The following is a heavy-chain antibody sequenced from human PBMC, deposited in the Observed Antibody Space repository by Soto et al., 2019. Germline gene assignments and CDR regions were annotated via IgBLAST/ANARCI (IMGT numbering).Heavy chain of an antibody. V-gene: IGHV1-69*01. CDR1: GGTFSSYA. D-gene: IGHD3-10*01. Sequence: QVPLVQSGAEVKKPGSSVKVSCKASGGTFSSYAISWVRQAPGQGLEWMGGIIPIFGTANYAQKFQGRVTITADESTSTDYMELGSLRSEDTAVYYWACGVGGGSGSYLVVYYYGMDVWGQGTTVTVSS. CDR2: IIPIFGTA. J-gene: IGHJ6*02. CDR3: ACGVGGGSGSYLVVYYYGMDV.